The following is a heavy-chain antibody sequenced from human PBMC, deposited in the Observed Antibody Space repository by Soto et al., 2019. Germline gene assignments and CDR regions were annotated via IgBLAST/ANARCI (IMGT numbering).Heavy chain of an antibody. V-gene: IGHV1-2*04. D-gene: IGHD3-16*02. J-gene: IGHJ4*02. CDR1: GYTFTGYY. CDR2: INPNSGGT. CDR3: AREQQNQYYDYVWGSYRQYYFDY. Sequence: ASVKVSCKASGYTFTGYYMHWVRQSPGQGLEWMGWINPNSGGTNYAQKFPGWVTMTRDTSISTAYMELSRLRSDDTAVYYCAREQQNQYYDYVWGSYRQYYFDYWGQGTLVTVSS.